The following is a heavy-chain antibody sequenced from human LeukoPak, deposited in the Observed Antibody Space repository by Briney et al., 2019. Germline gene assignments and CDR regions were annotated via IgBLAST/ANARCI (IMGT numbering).Heavy chain of an antibody. CDR3: AKVLRTMIVVVVPPVFDY. D-gene: IGHD3-22*01. Sequence: GGSLRLSCAASGFTFSSYAISWVRQAPGKGLEWVSAISGSGGSTYYADSVKGRFTISRDNSKNTLYLQMNSLRAEDTAVYYCAKVLRTMIVVVVPPVFDYWGQGTLVTVSS. CDR2: ISGSGGST. J-gene: IGHJ4*02. V-gene: IGHV3-23*01. CDR1: GFTFSSYA.